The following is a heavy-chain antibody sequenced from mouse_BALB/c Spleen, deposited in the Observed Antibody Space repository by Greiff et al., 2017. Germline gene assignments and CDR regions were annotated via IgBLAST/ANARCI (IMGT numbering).Heavy chain of an antibody. Sequence: QVQLKESGAELVRPGASVTLSCKASGYTFTDYEMNWVKQTPVHGLEWIGAIDPETGGTAYNQKFKGKATLTADKSSSTAYMELRSLTSEDSAVYYCTRGEVAYWGQGTLVTVSA. CDR2: IDPETGGT. J-gene: IGHJ3*01. CDR3: TRGEVAY. V-gene: IGHV1-15*01. CDR1: GYTFTDYE.